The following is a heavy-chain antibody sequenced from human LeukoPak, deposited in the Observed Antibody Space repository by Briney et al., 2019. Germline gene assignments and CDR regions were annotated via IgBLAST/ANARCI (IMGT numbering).Heavy chain of an antibody. CDR1: TSTINVDC. CDR3: ARNDWRGPRPLDY. J-gene: IGHJ4*02. V-gene: IGHV3-74*01. D-gene: IGHD3-9*01. CDR2: INDHGLST. Sequence: GGSLRLSSSAYTSTINVDCTRRDRQVPGKGLMWVARINDHGLSTAYADSVKGRFTISRDNAKNMLYLQMHRWRLEDRDVSSRARNDWRGPRPLDYWGQGTLVTVSS.